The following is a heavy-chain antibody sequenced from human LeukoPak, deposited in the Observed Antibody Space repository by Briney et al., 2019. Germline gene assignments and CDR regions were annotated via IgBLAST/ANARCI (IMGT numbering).Heavy chain of an antibody. D-gene: IGHD3-10*01. CDR2: INSDGSST. J-gene: IGHJ4*02. V-gene: IGHV3-74*01. Sequence: GGSLRLSCAASGLTFSSYWMHWVRQAPGKGLVWVSRINSDGSSTSYADSVKGRFTISRDNAKNSLYLQMNSLRAEDTAIYYCATEYYGSVSYYDYWGQGTLVTVSS. CDR3: ATEYYGSVSYYDY. CDR1: GLTFSSYW.